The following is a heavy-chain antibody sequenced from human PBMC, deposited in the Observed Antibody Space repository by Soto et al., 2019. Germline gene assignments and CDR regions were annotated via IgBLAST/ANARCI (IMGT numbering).Heavy chain of an antibody. CDR3: FNLRFLHLDVFYF. J-gene: IGHJ3*01. CDR2: ISGSGGST. Sequence: GGSLRLSCAASGFTFSRYAMSWVRQAPGKGLEWVSAISGSGGSTYYADSVKGRFTISRDNSKNTLYLQMNSLRAEDTAVYYIFNLRFLHLDVFYFSAQRTMVIVSS. CDR1: GFTFSRYA. V-gene: IGHV3-23*01. D-gene: IGHD3-3*01.